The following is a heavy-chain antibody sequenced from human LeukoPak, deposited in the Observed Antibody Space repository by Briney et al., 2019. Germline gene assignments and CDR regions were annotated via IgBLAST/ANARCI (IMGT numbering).Heavy chain of an antibody. CDR3: AKDEDDHFDY. CDR1: GFTFDDYA. CDR2: ISWNSGSI. Sequence: GRSLRLSCAASGFTFDDYAMHWVRQAPGKGLEWVSGISWNSGSIGYADSVKGRFTISRDNAKNSLYLQMNSLRAEDTALYYCAKDEDDHFDYWGQGTLVTVSS. J-gene: IGHJ4*02. D-gene: IGHD3-3*01. V-gene: IGHV3-9*01.